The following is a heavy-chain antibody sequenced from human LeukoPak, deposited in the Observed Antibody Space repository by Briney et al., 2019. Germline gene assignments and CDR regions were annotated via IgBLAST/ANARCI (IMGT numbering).Heavy chain of an antibody. V-gene: IGHV3-30-3*01. CDR2: ISYDGSNK. CDR3: ARVGDTASYYYGMDV. Sequence: GGSLRLSCAASGFTFSSYAMHWVRQAPGKGLEWVAVISYDGSNKYYADSVKGRFTISRDNSKNTLYLQMNSLRAEDTAVYYCARVGDTASYYYGMDVWGQGTTVTVSS. D-gene: IGHD5-18*01. CDR1: GFTFSSYA. J-gene: IGHJ6*02.